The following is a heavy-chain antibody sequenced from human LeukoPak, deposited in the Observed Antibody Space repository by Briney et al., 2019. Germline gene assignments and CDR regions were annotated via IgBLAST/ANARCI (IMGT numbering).Heavy chain of an antibody. CDR2: ISSSSSYI. J-gene: IGHJ4*02. Sequence: GGSLRLSCAASGFTFSSYSMNWVRQAPGKGLEWVSSISSSSSYIYYADSVKGRFTISRDNAKNSLFLQMSSLRVEDTAVYYCARVAYDSSGYYGGWGQGTLVTVSS. CDR3: ARVAYDSSGYYGG. D-gene: IGHD3-22*01. CDR1: GFTFSSYS. V-gene: IGHV3-21*01.